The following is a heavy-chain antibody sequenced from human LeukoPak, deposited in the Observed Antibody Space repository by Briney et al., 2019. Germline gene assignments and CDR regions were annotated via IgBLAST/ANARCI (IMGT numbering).Heavy chain of an antibody. CDR1: GGSIGSYY. CDR3: ARDPKDSSGYYYYGMDV. Sequence: SETLSLTCTISGGSIGSYYWSWIRQPPGKGLEWIGYIYYSGSTYYNPSLKSRVTISVDTSKDQFSLKLSSVTAADTAVYYCARDPKDSSGYYYYGMDVWGQGTTVTVSS. V-gene: IGHV4-59*12. CDR2: IYYSGST. D-gene: IGHD3-22*01. J-gene: IGHJ6*02.